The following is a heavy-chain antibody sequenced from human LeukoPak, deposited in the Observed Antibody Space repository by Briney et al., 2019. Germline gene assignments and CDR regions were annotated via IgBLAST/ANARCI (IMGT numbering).Heavy chain of an antibody. CDR2: IYYSGST. CDR3: ASAQCRGVCRANWFGNWFDP. D-gene: IGHD2-8*01. V-gene: IGHV4-39*07. CDR1: GGSISSSSYY. Sequence: PSETLSLTCTVSGGSISSSSYYWGWIRQPPGKGLEWIGSIYYSGSTYYNPSLKSRVTISVDTSKNQFSLKLSSVPAADTAVYYCASAQCRGVCRANWFGNWFDPWGQGTLVTVSS. J-gene: IGHJ5*02.